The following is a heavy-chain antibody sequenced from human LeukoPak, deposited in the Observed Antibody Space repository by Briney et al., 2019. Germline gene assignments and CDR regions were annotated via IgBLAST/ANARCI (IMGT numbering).Heavy chain of an antibody. CDR1: GFTFSSYA. Sequence: GGSLRLSCAASGFTFSSYAMSWVRQAPGKGLEWVSAISGSGGSTYYADSVKGRFTISRDNSKNTLYLQVNSLRAEDTAVYCCAKDQSGWSPFDYWGQGTLVTVSS. CDR2: ISGSGGST. J-gene: IGHJ4*02. CDR3: AKDQSGWSPFDY. V-gene: IGHV3-23*01. D-gene: IGHD6-19*01.